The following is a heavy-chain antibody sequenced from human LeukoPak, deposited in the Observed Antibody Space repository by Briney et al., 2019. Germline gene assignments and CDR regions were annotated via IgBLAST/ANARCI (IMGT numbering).Heavy chain of an antibody. J-gene: IGHJ4*02. D-gene: IGHD3-9*01. Sequence: PSQTLSLTCAVSGGSINSGGYSWSWIRQPPGKGLEWMGYIYHSGSTNYNPSLKSRVTISVDTSKNQFSLKLSSVTAADTAVYYCASRSVGYFDWLLGYWGQGTLVTVSS. V-gene: IGHV4-30-2*01. CDR2: IYHSGST. CDR1: GGSINSGGYS. CDR3: ASRSVGYFDWLLGY.